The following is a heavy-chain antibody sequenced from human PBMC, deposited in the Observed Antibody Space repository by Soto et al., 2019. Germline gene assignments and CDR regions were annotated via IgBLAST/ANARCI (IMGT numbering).Heavy chain of an antibody. CDR2: IWYDGSNI. D-gene: IGHD1-1*01. CDR1: GFAFTTFA. CDR3: ARDNSGTPGHDGFDM. J-gene: IGHJ3*02. Sequence: QVRLVESGGGVVQPGRSLRLSCEASGFAFTTFAMHWVRQCPGKGLEWLAIIWYDGSNIYYGDSVKGRFTISRDNSRNTLYFQMNSLRVEDTALYYCARDNSGTPGHDGFDMWGRGTMVTVSS. V-gene: IGHV3-33*01.